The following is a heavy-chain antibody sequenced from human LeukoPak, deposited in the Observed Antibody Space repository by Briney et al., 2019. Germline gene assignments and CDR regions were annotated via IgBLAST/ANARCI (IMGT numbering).Heavy chain of an antibody. J-gene: IGHJ3*02. Sequence: PSETLSLTCTVSGGSISSYYWSWIRQPPGKGLEWIGYIYYSGSTNYNPSLKSRVTISVDTSKNQFSLKLSSVTAADTAVYYCARGRRGDYVLGAFDIWGQGTMVTVSS. CDR3: ARGRRGDYVLGAFDI. CDR2: IYYSGST. D-gene: IGHD4-17*01. CDR1: GGSISSYY. V-gene: IGHV4-59*01.